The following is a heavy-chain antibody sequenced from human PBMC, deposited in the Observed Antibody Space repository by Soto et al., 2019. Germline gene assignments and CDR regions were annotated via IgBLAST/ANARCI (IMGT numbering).Heavy chain of an antibody. D-gene: IGHD5-12*01. CDR1: GASISYGGFS. J-gene: IGHJ4*02. CDR2: ISHLENT. CDR3: VRGGGYDPFDY. V-gene: IGHV4-30-2*06. Sequence: PSETLSLTCTVSGASISYGGFSFICIRQSPGKGLEWIGYISHLENTYFHPSFKSRLTMSIDRSRNQFSLNLSSVTAADRAVYYCVRGGGYDPFDYWGQGVLVTVSS.